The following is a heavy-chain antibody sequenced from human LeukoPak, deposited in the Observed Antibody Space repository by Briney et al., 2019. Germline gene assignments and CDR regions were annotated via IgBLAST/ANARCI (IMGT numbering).Heavy chain of an antibody. Sequence: PGGSLRLSCTVSGLPFIEYSMNWVRQVPGKGLEWISYIGIDSGNTKYADSVRGRFTISADKAKNSLYLQMNSLRVEDTAVYYCARDHNYAFDNWGQGTLVSVAS. CDR3: ARDHNYAFDN. CDR2: IGIDSGNT. CDR1: GLPFIEYS. D-gene: IGHD1-1*01. V-gene: IGHV3-48*01. J-gene: IGHJ4*02.